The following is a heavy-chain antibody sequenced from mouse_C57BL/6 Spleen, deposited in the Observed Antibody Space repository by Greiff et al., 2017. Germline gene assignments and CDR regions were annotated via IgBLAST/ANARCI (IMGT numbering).Heavy chain of an antibody. CDR1: GYTFTSYW. V-gene: IGHV1-64*01. CDR3: ARSSCVIDY. CDR2: IHPNSGST. J-gene: IGHJ2*01. D-gene: IGHD1-1*01. Sequence: VQLQQPGAELVKPGASVKLSCKASGYTFTSYWMPWVKQRPDQGLEWIGMIHPNSGSTNYHEKFKSKATLTVDKSSSPASMQLSSLTSEDSAVYYCARSSCVIDYWGQGTTLTVSS.